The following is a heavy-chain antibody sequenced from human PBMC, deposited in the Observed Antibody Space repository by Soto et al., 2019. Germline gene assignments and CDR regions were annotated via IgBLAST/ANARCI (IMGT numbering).Heavy chain of an antibody. CDR1: GGSISSYY. J-gene: IGHJ4*02. CDR2: IYYSGST. D-gene: IGHD6-13*01. CDR3: ASPRDPYSSSPLDY. V-gene: IGHV4-59*08. Sequence: QVQLQESGPGLVKPSETLSLTCTVSGGSISSYYWSWIRQPPGKGLEWIGYIYYSGSTNYNPSLKSRVTISVDTSKNQFSLKLSSVTAADTAVYYCASPRDPYSSSPLDYWGQGTLVTVSS.